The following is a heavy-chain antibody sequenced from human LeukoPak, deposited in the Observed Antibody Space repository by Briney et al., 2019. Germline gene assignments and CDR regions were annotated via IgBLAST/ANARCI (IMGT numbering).Heavy chain of an antibody. CDR3: AINHRDGYSELGY. CDR1: GFTFTGHS. CDR2: VGVDERTI. V-gene: IGHV3-30*04. D-gene: IGHD5-24*01. Sequence: PGGSLRLSCVASGFTFTGHSMHWVRQAPGKGLEWVAVVGVDERTIFYADSLKGRFTISRDNAKNSLYLQMNGLRVDDTAVYYCAINHRDGYSELGYWGQGTLVTVSS. J-gene: IGHJ4*02.